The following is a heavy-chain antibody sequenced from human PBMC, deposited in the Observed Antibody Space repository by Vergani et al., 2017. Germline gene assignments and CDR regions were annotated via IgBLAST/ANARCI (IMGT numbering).Heavy chain of an antibody. CDR1: GFTFSSYW. Sequence: EVQLLESGGGLVQPGGSLRLSCAASGFTFSSYWMHWVRQAPGKGLVWVSTINTNGDYTRYGDSVKGRFTISRDISKSTLYLQMNSLRAEDTAIYYCAKGGLNYWFDSWGQGTLVIVS. J-gene: IGHJ5*01. CDR2: INTNGDYT. D-gene: IGHD3-10*01. CDR3: AKGGLNYWFDS. V-gene: IGHV3-74*01.